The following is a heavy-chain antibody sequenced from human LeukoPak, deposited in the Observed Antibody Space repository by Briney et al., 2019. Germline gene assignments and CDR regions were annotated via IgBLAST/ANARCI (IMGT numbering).Heavy chain of an antibody. J-gene: IGHJ4*02. CDR2: IYTSGST. D-gene: IGHD1-14*01. Sequence: SQTLSLTCTVSGGSISSGSYYWSWIRQPAGKGLEWIGRIYTSGSTNYNPSLKSRVTISVDTSKNQFSLKLSSVTAADTAVYYCSVGKTFDYWGQGTLVTVSS. V-gene: IGHV4-61*02. CDR1: GGSISSGSYY. CDR3: SVGKTFDY.